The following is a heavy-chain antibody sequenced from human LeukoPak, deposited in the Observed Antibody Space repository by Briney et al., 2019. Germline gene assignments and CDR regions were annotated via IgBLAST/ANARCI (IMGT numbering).Heavy chain of an antibody. CDR2: IHSNGST. CDR1: GGSISSYY. CDR3: ARLIGDGEFPYYFVYYMDV. Sequence: SETPSLTCTVSGGSISSYYWTWIRQSAGRGLGWIGRIHSNGSTNYNPSLKGRVTMSLDTSKNQFSLGLSSVTATDTAVYYCARLIGDGEFPYYFVYYMDVWGRGTTVTVSS. V-gene: IGHV4-4*07. D-gene: IGHD3-10*02. J-gene: IGHJ6*03.